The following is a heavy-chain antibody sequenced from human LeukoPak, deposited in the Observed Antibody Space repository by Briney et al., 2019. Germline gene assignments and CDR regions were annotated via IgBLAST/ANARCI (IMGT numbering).Heavy chain of an antibody. CDR1: GFTFNSYW. D-gene: IGHD3-10*01. CDR2: INSDGSRT. CDR3: ARGNFYSGSGSSPLDY. Sequence: GGSLRLSCAASGFTFNSYWMHWVRQVPGKGLVWVSRINSDGSRTNYVDSAKGRFTISRDNAKSTLFLQMNSLGAEDSAVYYCARGNFYSGSGSSPLDYWGQGTLVTVSS. J-gene: IGHJ4*02. V-gene: IGHV3-74*01.